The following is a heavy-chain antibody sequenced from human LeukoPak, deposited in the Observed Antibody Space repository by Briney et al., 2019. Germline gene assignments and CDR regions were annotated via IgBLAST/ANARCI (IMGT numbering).Heavy chain of an antibody. CDR1: GYTFTSYG. V-gene: IGHV1-18*01. Sequence: ASVKVSFKASGYTFTSYGISWVRQAPGQGLEWMGWISAYNGNTNYAQKLQGRVTMTTDTSTSTAYMELRSLRSDDTAVYYCARALSRSAPYGAFDIWGQGTMVTVSS. CDR2: ISAYNGNT. CDR3: ARALSRSAPYGAFDI. J-gene: IGHJ3*02. D-gene: IGHD4-17*01.